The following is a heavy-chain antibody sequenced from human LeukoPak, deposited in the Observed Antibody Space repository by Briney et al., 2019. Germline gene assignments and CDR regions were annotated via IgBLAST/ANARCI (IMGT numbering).Heavy chain of an antibody. V-gene: IGHV4-61*02. CDR1: GGSISSGSYY. CDR2: IYTSGST. D-gene: IGHD5-18*01. Sequence: SETLSLTCTVSGGSISSGSYYWSWIRQPAGKGLEWIGRIYTSGSTNYNPSLKSRVTISVDTSKNQFSLKLSSVTAADTAVYYCARASWDTAVIDYWGQGTLVTVSS. CDR3: ARASWDTAVIDY. J-gene: IGHJ4*02.